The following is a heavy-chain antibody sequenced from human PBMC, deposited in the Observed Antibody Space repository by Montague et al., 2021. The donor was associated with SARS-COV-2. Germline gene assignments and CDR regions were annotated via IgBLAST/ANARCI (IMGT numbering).Heavy chain of an antibody. Sequence: SETLSLTCSVSGGSISGYFWSWIRQPAGKGLEWIGRIYPSGGIFDSGRTNYHPSLKSRVTMSVDTSKNQFSLKLSSVTAADTAVYYCVRDQGRSNWNYPDYWGQGTLVTVSS. J-gene: IGHJ4*02. CDR2: IYPSGGIFDSGRT. V-gene: IGHV4-4*07. CDR1: GGSISGYF. CDR3: VRDQGRSNWNYPDY. D-gene: IGHD1-20*01.